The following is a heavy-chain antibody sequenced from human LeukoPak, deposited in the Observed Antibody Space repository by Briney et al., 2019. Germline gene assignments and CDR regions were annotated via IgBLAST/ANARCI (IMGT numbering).Heavy chain of an antibody. J-gene: IGHJ5*02. V-gene: IGHV4-59*01. Sequence: PSETLSLTCTVSGGSMNDYYWTWVRQPPGRGLEWIGYIFDIGNTNYNPSLKSRVTISLDTSKNQFSPRLNSVTAADTAVYYCAKGMMPDWFDPWGQGTLVTVSS. CDR2: IFDIGNT. CDR1: GGSMNDYY. CDR3: AKGMMPDWFDP. D-gene: IGHD2-2*01.